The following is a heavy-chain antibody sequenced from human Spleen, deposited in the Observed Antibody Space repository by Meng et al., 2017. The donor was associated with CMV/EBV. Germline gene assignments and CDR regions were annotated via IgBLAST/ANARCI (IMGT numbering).Heavy chain of an antibody. CDR2: IYQSGST. CDR3: ARETSGYYGSGSYSLDY. V-gene: IGHV4-38-2*02. Sequence: SETLSLTCSVSGYFIRVGYYWDWFRQPPGKGLEWIGTIYQSGSTYYSPSLRSRVTISVNTSTNQFSLRLTSVTAADTAVYYCARETSGYYGSGSYSLDYWGQGTLVTVSS. CDR1: GYFIRVGYY. J-gene: IGHJ4*02. D-gene: IGHD3-10*01.